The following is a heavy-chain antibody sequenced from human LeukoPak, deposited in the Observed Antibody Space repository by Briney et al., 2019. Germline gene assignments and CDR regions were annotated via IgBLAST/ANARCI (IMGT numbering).Heavy chain of an antibody. CDR2: IYHSGST. Sequence: SQTLSFTCAASGGSISSGGYSRSWIRQPPGKGLEWIGYIYHSGSTYYNPSLKSRVTISVDRSKNQFSLKLSSVTAADTAVYYCASTKAYSGDYSDYWGQGTLVTVSS. D-gene: IGHD2-21*01. CDR1: GGSISSGGYS. CDR3: ASTKAYSGDYSDY. V-gene: IGHV4-30-2*01. J-gene: IGHJ4*02.